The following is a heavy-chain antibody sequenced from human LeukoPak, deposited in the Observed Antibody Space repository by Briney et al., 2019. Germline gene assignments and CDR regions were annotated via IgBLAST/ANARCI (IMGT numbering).Heavy chain of an antibody. J-gene: IGHJ5*02. CDR1: GGSFSGYY. CDR2: INHSGST. Sequence: SETLPLTCAVYGGSFSGYYWSWIRQPPGEGLEWIGEINHSGSTNYNPSLKSRVTISVDTSKNQFSLKLSSVTAADTAVYYCARGISGYSSGWFPNWFDPWGQGTLVTVSS. CDR3: ARGISGYSSGWFPNWFDP. V-gene: IGHV4-34*01. D-gene: IGHD6-19*01.